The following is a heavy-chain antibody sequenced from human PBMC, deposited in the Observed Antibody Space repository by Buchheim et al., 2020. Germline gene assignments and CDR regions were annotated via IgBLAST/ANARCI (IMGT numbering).Heavy chain of an antibody. Sequence: QVQLVQSGAEVKKPGASVKVSCKASGYTFTGYYMHWVRQAPGQGLEWMGWINPNSGGTNYAQKFQGRVTMTRDPSISTAYMELSRLRSDDTAVYYCARPLPPYLDGYCSSTSCHSGYYGMDVWGQGTT. CDR1: GYTFTGYY. CDR3: ARPLPPYLDGYCSSTSCHSGYYGMDV. V-gene: IGHV1-2*02. CDR2: INPNSGGT. D-gene: IGHD2-2*01. J-gene: IGHJ6*02.